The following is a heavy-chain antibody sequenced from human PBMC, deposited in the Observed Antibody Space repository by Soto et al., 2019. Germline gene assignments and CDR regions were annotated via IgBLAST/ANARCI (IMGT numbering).Heavy chain of an antibody. D-gene: IGHD2-21*01. V-gene: IGHV3-30*18. CDR2: ISYDGSNK. CDR3: AKVFHPSVH. Sequence: QVQLVESGGGVVQPGRSLRLSCAASGFTFSSYGMHWVRQAPGKGLEWVAVISYDGSNKYYADSVKGRFTISRDNSKNTLYLQMNSLRAEDTAVYYCAKVFHPSVHWGQGTLVTVSS. J-gene: IGHJ4*02. CDR1: GFTFSSYG.